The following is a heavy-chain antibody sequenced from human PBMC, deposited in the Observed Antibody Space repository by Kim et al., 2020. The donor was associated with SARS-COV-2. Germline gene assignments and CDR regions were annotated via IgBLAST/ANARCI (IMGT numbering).Heavy chain of an antibody. V-gene: IGHV3-23*01. CDR1: GFTYSNYA. CDR2: ITSGGST. CDR3: AIAVSRSPAGDY. D-gene: IGHD2-2*01. Sequence: GGSLRLSCAASGFTYSNYAMSWVRQAPGKGLEWVSDITSGGSTYYADSVKGGFTISRDNSKNTLYLQMNSLRAEDTAVYSCAIAVSRSPAGDYWGQGTLVTVSS. J-gene: IGHJ4*02.